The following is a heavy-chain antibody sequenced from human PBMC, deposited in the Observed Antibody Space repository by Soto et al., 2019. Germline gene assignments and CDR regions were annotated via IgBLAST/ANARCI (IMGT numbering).Heavy chain of an antibody. V-gene: IGHV4-34*01. CDR2: IDESGIT. D-gene: IGHD5-18*01. Sequence: QVQVQQWGAGLLKPSETLSLTCSVYGVSLSGYYWSWIRQPPGKGLEWIGEIDESGITNYNSSRKSRVTISIDTSKSQLSLKLRFVNAADTAVYYCARSGAWIPDYWGQGILVTVSS. CDR3: ARSGAWIPDY. CDR1: GVSLSGYY. J-gene: IGHJ4*02.